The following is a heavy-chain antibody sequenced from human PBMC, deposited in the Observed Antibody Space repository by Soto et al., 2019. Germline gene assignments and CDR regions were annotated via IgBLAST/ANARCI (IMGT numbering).Heavy chain of an antibody. CDR2: IFYSGST. Sequence: PSETLSLTCAVSGGSISSGGYYWGWIRQPPGKGLEWIGSIFYSGSTYYNPSLKSRVTISVDTSKNQFSLKLSSVTAADTAMYYCARGGTMVRGTLKDYYGMDVWGQGTTVTVSS. D-gene: IGHD3-10*01. CDR3: ARGGTMVRGTLKDYYGMDV. CDR1: GGSISSGGYY. J-gene: IGHJ6*02. V-gene: IGHV4-39*01.